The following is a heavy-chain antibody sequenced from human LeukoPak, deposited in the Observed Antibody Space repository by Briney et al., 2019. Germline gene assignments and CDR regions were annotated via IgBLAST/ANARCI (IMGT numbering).Heavy chain of an antibody. CDR3: ARDGLVNFRITMVRGVIRGNWFDP. Sequence: ASVKVSCKASGYTFTSYYMHWVRQAPGQGLEWMGIINPSGGSTSYAQKFQGRVTMTRDTSTSTVYMELSSLRSEDTAVYYCARDGLVNFRITMVRGVIRGNWFDPWGQGTLVTVSS. CDR1: GYTFTSYY. J-gene: IGHJ5*02. V-gene: IGHV1-46*01. D-gene: IGHD3-10*01. CDR2: INPSGGST.